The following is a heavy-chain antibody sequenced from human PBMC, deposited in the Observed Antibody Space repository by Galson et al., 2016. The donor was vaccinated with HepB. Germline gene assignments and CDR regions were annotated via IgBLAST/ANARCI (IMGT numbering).Heavy chain of an antibody. Sequence: SLRLSCAASGSTFSSYGMHWVRQAPGKGLEWVAVIWYDGSNKYYAGSVKGRFTISRDNSKNTLYLQMNSLRAEDTAVYYCGKGSLGLRFFDYLGQGTLVTVSS. CDR2: IWYDGSNK. CDR3: GKGSLGLRFFDY. CDR1: GSTFSSYG. V-gene: IGHV3-33*06. D-gene: IGHD3-3*01. J-gene: IGHJ4*02.